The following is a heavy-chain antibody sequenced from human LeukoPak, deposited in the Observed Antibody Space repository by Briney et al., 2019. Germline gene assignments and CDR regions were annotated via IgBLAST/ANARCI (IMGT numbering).Heavy chain of an antibody. CDR2: INPSGGST. Sequence: ASVKVSCKASGYTFTTDYIHWVQQAPGQGLEWMGIINPSGGSTTYAQKFQGRVIMTTDTSTSTAYMELRSLRSDDTAVYYCARTHSSSWSSPGGKRRWWFDPWGQGTLVTVSS. CDR3: ARTHSSSWSSPGGKRRWWFDP. CDR1: GYTFTTDY. D-gene: IGHD6-13*01. J-gene: IGHJ5*02. V-gene: IGHV1-46*01.